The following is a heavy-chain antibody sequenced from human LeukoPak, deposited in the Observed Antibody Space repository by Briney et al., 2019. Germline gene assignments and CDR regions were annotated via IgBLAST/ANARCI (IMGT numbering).Heavy chain of an antibody. CDR2: ISSSGSTI. D-gene: IGHD3-10*02. V-gene: IGHV3-48*03. CDR1: GFTFSSYE. Sequence: GGSLRLSCAASGFTFSSYEMNWVRQAPGKGLEWVSYISSSGSTIYYTDSVKGRFTISRDNAKNSLYLQMNGLRAEDTAVYYCAELGITMIGGVWGKGTTVTISS. CDR3: AELGITMIGGV. J-gene: IGHJ6*04.